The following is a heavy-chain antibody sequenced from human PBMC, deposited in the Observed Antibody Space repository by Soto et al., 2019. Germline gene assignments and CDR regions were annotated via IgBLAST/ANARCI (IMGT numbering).Heavy chain of an antibody. CDR2: IWYYLSNK. J-gene: IGHJ4*02. V-gene: IGHV3-33*06. Sequence: GALRLSCAASGFTFSSYGMHWVRQAPVNGLEFVAVIWYYLSNKYYADSVKGRFTISRYNSKNTLYLQMNSLRAYYTALYYFEKSGPNYDFWSGYYELDYWGQGT. CDR3: EKSGPNYDFWSGYYELDY. D-gene: IGHD3-3*01. CDR1: GFTFSSYG.